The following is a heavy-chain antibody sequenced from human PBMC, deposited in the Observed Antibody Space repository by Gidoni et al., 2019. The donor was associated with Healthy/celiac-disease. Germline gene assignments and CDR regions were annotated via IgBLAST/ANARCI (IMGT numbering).Heavy chain of an antibody. V-gene: IGHV4-34*01. CDR3: ARGRSWIQLFPFDY. D-gene: IGHD5-18*01. J-gene: IGHJ4*02. CDR2: INHSGST. Sequence: QVQLQQWGAGLLKPSETLSLTCAVYGGSFSGYYWSWIRQPPGKGLEWIGEINHSGSTNYNPSLKRRVTISVDTSKNQFSLKLSSVTAADTAVYYCARGRSWIQLFPFDYWGQGTLVTVSS. CDR1: GGSFSGYY.